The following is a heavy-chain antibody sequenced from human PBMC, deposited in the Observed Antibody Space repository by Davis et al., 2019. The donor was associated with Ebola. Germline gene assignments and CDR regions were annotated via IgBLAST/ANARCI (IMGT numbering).Heavy chain of an antibody. J-gene: IGHJ4*02. Sequence: PGGSLRLSCAASGFTFSSYAMHWVRQAPGKGLEWVAVISYDGSNKYYADSVKGRFTISRDNSKNTLYLQMNSLRPDDTTLYYCARGEAGTLFGANPDYWGQGTLVTVSS. V-gene: IGHV3-30-3*01. CDR3: ARGEAGTLFGANPDY. CDR2: ISYDGSNK. D-gene: IGHD3-3*01. CDR1: GFTFSSYA.